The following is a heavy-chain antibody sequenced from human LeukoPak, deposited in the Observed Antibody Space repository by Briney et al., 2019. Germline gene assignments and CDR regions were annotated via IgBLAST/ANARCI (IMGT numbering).Heavy chain of an antibody. CDR2: IYYSGST. Sequence: SETLSLTCTVSGGSISSYYWSWLRQPPGKGREGVGYIYYSGSTNYNPSLKSRVTISVDTSKNQFSLELSSVTAADTAVYYCARQVGSTEYFQHWGQVTLVTVSS. CDR3: ARQVGSTEYFQH. J-gene: IGHJ1*01. D-gene: IGHD1-26*01. CDR1: GGSISSYY. V-gene: IGHV4-59*08.